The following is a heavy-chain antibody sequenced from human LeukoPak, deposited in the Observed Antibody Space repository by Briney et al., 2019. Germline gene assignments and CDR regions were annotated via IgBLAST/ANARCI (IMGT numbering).Heavy chain of an antibody. Sequence: PSETLSLTCTVSGDSISTSSYYWGWIRQPPGKGLEWIGSIYYTGSTYYNPSLKSRVTISVDTSKNQFSLKLSSVTAADTAVYYCANGFYGSGSYNYWGQGTLVTVSS. CDR3: ANGFYGSGSYNY. CDR1: GDSISTSSYY. V-gene: IGHV4-39*07. D-gene: IGHD3-10*01. J-gene: IGHJ4*02. CDR2: IYYTGST.